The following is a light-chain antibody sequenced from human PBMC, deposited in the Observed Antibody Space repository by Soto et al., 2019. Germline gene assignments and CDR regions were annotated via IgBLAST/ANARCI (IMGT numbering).Light chain of an antibody. CDR3: RQYNNWPLT. V-gene: IGKV3D-15*01. J-gene: IGKJ4*01. CDR2: DAS. CDR1: QSISRT. Sequence: MTQSPSTLSASVGDRATLSCRASQSISRTLAWYQQKSGQPPRLLIYDASTRATGFPARFSGSGSGTEFTLTISSLQSEDFAVYYCRQYNNWPLTFGGGTTVEIK.